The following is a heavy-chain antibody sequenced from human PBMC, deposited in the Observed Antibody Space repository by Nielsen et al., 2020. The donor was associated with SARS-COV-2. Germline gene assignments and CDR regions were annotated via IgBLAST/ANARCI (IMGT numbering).Heavy chain of an antibody. Sequence: SLKISCAASGFTFDDYAMHWVRQAPGKGLEWVSGISWNSGSIGYADSVKGRFTISRDNAKNSLYLQMNSLRAEDTALYYCARDGGRRLGPYYDILSRSYENYYGMDVWGQGTTVTVSS. CDR3: ARDGGRRLGPYYDILSRSYENYYGMDV. J-gene: IGHJ6*02. CDR2: ISWNSGSI. V-gene: IGHV3-9*01. CDR1: GFTFDDYA. D-gene: IGHD3-9*01.